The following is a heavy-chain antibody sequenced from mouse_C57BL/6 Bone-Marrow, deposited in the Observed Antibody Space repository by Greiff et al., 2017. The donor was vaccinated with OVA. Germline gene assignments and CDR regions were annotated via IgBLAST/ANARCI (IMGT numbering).Heavy chain of an antibody. CDR3: ARHEGSPYYGSSSAWFAY. D-gene: IGHD1-1*01. CDR2: FYPGSGSI. CDR1: GYTFTEYT. V-gene: IGHV1-62-2*01. Sequence: QVQLQQSGAEPVKPGASVKLSCTASGYTFTEYTIHWVKQRSGQGLEWIGWFYPGSGSIKYNEKFKDKATLTADKSSSTVYMELSRLTAEDSAVYFCARHEGSPYYGSSSAWFAYWGQGTLVTVSA. J-gene: IGHJ3*01.